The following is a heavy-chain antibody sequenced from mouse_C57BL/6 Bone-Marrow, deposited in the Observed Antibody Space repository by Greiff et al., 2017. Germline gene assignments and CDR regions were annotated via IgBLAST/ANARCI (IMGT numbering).Heavy chain of an antibody. D-gene: IGHD2-2*01. Sequence: VQLQQPGAELVMPGASVKLSCKASGYTFTSYWMHWVKQRPGQGLEWIGEIDPSDSYTNYNQKFKGKSTLTVDKSSSTAYMQLSSLTSEDSAVYYCASAVYGYDAGFAYWGQGTLVTVSA. J-gene: IGHJ3*01. CDR3: ASAVYGYDAGFAY. CDR1: GYTFTSYW. CDR2: IDPSDSYT. V-gene: IGHV1-69*01.